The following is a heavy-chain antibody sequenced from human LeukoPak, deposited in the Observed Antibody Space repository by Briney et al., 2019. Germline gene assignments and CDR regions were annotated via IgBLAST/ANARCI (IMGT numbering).Heavy chain of an antibody. J-gene: IGHJ5*02. CDR2: IYYSGST. Sequence: SETLSLTCTVSGGSISSYYWSWIRQPPGKGLEWIGYIYYSGSTNYNPSLKSRVTISVDTSKNQFSLKLSSVTAADTAAYYCARSSSWSSQNWFDPWGQGTLVTVSS. V-gene: IGHV4-59*01. D-gene: IGHD6-13*01. CDR1: GGSISSYY. CDR3: ARSSSWSSQNWFDP.